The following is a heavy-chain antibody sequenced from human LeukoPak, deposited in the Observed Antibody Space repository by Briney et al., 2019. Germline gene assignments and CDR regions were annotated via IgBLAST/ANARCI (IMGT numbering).Heavy chain of an antibody. D-gene: IGHD3-22*01. CDR2: ISSSSSYI. CDR1: GFTFSSYS. V-gene: IGHV3-21*01. Sequence: GGSLRLSCAASGFTFSSYSMNWVRQAPGKGLEWVSSISSSSSYIYYADSVKGRFTISRDNAKNSLYLQMNSLRAEDTAVYYCARDRRGRYYYDSSGYSPDAFDIWGQGTMVTVSS. J-gene: IGHJ3*02. CDR3: ARDRRGRYYYDSSGYSPDAFDI.